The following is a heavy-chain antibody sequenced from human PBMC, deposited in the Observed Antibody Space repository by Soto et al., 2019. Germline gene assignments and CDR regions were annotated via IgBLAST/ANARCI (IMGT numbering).Heavy chain of an antibody. CDR1: GFTFSDHY. CDR2: STDKANLYTA. Sequence: GGSLRLSCAASGFTFSDHYMDWIRQAPGKGLEWVGRSTDKANLYTAEYAASVKGRFTISRDDLKNVLYLHMSSLKTEDTAVYYCARSPYSTYYFDSWGQGTLVTVS. D-gene: IGHD2-21*01. CDR3: ARSPYSTYYFDS. J-gene: IGHJ4*02. V-gene: IGHV3-72*01.